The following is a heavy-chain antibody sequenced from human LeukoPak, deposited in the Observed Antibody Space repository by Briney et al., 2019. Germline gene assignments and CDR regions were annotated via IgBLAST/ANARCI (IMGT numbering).Heavy chain of an antibody. D-gene: IGHD3-22*01. CDR3: ARTVFVRGTMIVVAYYFDY. J-gene: IGHJ4*02. CDR2: IYYSGST. Sequence: MAGGSLRLSCAASGFTFSSYSMNWVRQAPGKGLEWIGSIYYSGSTYYNPSLKSRVTISVDTSKNQFSLKLSSVTAADTAVYYCARTVFVRGTMIVVAYYFDYWGQGTLVTVSS. CDR1: GFTFSSYSMN. V-gene: IGHV4-59*05.